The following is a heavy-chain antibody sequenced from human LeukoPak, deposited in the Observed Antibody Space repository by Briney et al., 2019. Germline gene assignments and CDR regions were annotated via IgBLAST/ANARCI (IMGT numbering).Heavy chain of an antibody. Sequence: GESLKISCKGSGYSFTTYWIGWVRQMPGKGLEWMGIIYPGDSDTRYSPSFQGQVTISADKSISTAYLQWSSLKASDTALYYCARSPRALYGSGSYWATFDIWGQGTMVTVSS. V-gene: IGHV5-51*01. CDR1: GYSFTTYW. CDR2: IYPGDSDT. CDR3: ARSPRALYGSGSYWATFDI. D-gene: IGHD3-10*01. J-gene: IGHJ3*02.